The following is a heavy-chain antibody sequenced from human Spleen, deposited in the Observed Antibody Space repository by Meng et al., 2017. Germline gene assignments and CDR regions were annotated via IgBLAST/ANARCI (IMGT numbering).Heavy chain of an antibody. V-gene: IGHV3-15*01. D-gene: IGHD1-26*01. CDR2: IKSKIDGGTT. J-gene: IGHJ4*02. CDR3: ARDLQEEPDY. Sequence: EVYLVASGGGLVQPGGSLGLACAASGFIVSSNYMSWVRQDPGKGPEWVGRIKSKIDGGTTDYAAPVKGRFTISRDDSKNSLYLQMKSLKTEDSAMYYCARDLQEEPDYWGQGTLVVASS. CDR1: GFIVSSNY.